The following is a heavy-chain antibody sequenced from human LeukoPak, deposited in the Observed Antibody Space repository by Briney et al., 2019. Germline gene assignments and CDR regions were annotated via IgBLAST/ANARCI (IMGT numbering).Heavy chain of an antibody. CDR3: ARGGAGDSWDSRWFDP. CDR1: GGSFRGYY. V-gene: IGHV4-34*01. Sequence: PSETLSLTCALYGGSFRGYYWSWIRQPPGKGLVWLGEINHSGSTNYNPSLKSRVAISVDTSKNQFSLKMSSVTAADTAVYYCARGGAGDSWDSRWFDPWGQGTLVTVSS. J-gene: IGHJ5*02. D-gene: IGHD7-27*01. CDR2: INHSGST.